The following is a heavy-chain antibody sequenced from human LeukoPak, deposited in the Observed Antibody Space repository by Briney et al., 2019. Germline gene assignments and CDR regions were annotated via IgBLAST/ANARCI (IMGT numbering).Heavy chain of an antibody. CDR3: ARDTNPSYSGWYNLPDY. V-gene: IGHV1-46*01. CDR2: INPSGGST. CDR1: GYTFTSYY. J-gene: IGHJ4*02. Sequence: ASVKVSSKASGYTFTSYYMHWVRQAPGQGLEWMGIINPSGGSTSYAQKFQGRVTMTRDTSTSTVYMELSSLRSEDTAVYYCARDTNPSYSGWYNLPDYWGQGTLVAVSS. D-gene: IGHD6-19*01.